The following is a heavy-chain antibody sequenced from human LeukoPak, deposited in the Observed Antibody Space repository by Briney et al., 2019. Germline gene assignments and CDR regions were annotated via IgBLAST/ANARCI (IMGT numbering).Heavy chain of an antibody. J-gene: IGHJ4*02. CDR1: GYSFTNYW. CDR3: ARGRYCSSTGCSHFDY. V-gene: IGHV5-51*01. Sequence: GESLKISCKGSGYSFTNYWIAWVRQMPGKGLEWIGIIYPGDSDTRYSPSFQGQVTVSADRSISTAYLQWSSLKASDTAMYYCARGRYCSSTGCSHFDYWGQGTLVTVSS. CDR2: IYPGDSDT. D-gene: IGHD2-2*01.